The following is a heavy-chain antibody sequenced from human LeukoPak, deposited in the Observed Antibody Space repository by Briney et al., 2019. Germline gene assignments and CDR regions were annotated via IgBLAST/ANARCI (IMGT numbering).Heavy chain of an antibody. D-gene: IGHD3-9*01. Sequence: GGSLRLSCAASGFTFSDYYMYWIRQAPGKGLEWVSYISSSSGYTNHADSVKGRFTISRDNAKISLNLQMNSLRAEDTAIYYCARRYYDFLTGYYNWYFDLWGRGTLVTVSS. J-gene: IGHJ2*01. CDR3: ARRYYDFLTGYYNWYFDL. CDR1: GFTFSDYY. V-gene: IGHV3-11*03. CDR2: ISSSSGYT.